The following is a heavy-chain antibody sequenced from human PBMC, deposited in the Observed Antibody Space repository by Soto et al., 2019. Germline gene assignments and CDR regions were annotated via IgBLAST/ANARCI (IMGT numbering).Heavy chain of an antibody. J-gene: IGHJ4*02. D-gene: IGHD3-22*01. V-gene: IGHV3-23*01. CDR1: GFMFDNYA. Sequence: EVRLLESGGGSVPPGASARLSCLTSGFMFDNYAMSWVRQSPARGLEWVAAISGSGHATYYTQSVRGRFTISRDKSKKTVFLQMNNLRTEDTAIYYCAKGRYFVSSGGCANYGGLGTLVTVSS. CDR2: ISGSGHAT. CDR3: AKGRYFVSSGGCANY.